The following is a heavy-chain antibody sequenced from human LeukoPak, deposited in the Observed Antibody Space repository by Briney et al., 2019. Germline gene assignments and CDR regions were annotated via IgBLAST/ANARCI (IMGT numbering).Heavy chain of an antibody. CDR3: ARGVRCLEFGSGYYYMDV. Sequence: SETLSLTCTVSGGSISSYYWSWIRQPPGKGLEWIGYIYYSGSTNYNPSLKSRVTISVDTSKNQFSLKLSSVTAADTAVYYCARGVRCLEFGSGYYYMDVWGKGTTVTVSS. CDR1: GGSISSYY. V-gene: IGHV4-59*01. CDR2: IYYSGST. D-gene: IGHD3-3*01. J-gene: IGHJ6*03.